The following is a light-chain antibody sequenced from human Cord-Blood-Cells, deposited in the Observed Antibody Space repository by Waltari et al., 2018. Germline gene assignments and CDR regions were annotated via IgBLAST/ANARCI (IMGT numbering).Light chain of an antibody. CDR2: DVS. V-gene: IGLV2-11*01. Sequence: QSALTQPRSVSGSPGQSVTISCTGTSSDVGGYNYVSWYQQHPGKAPKLMIYDVSKRRSGVPDRFSGSKSGNTASLTISGLQAEDEADYYCCSYAGSYVVFGGGTKLTVL. J-gene: IGLJ2*01. CDR1: SSDVGGYNY. CDR3: CSYAGSYVV.